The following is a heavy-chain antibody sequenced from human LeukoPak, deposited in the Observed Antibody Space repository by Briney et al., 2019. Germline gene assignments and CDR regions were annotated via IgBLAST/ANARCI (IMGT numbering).Heavy chain of an antibody. CDR2: INPSGGST. CDR3: ARLSAYYNEADI. CDR1: GYTFTNYY. J-gene: IGHJ3*02. Sequence: ASVKVSCKTSGYTFTNYYMHWVRQAPGQGLEWMGIINPSGGSTTYAQKLQGRLTMTSDTSTSTVYMELSSLRSEDTAVYYCARLSAYYNEADIWGQGTMVTVSS. D-gene: IGHD3-9*01. V-gene: IGHV1-46*04.